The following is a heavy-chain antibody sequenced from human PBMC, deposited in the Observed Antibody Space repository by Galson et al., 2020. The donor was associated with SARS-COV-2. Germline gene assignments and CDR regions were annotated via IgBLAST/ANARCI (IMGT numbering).Heavy chain of an antibody. CDR1: GGSFSGYY. D-gene: IGHD2-2*01. Sequence: SETLSLTCAVYGGSFSGYYWSWIRQPPGKGLEWIGEINHSGSTNYNQSLKSRVTISVDTSKNQFSLKLSSVTAADTAVYYCAREVIVVVPAAKSTHGHTRAQYYYYYYMDVWGKGTTVTVSS. V-gene: IGHV4-34*01. CDR3: AREVIVVVPAAKSTHGHTRAQYYYYYYMDV. J-gene: IGHJ6*03. CDR2: INHSGST.